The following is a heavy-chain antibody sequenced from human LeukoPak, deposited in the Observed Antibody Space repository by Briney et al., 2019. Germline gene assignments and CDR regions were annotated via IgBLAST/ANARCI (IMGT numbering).Heavy chain of an antibody. CDR3: ARNSGYDTKFDY. Sequence: PSETLSLTCTVSGGSISSYYWSWIRQPPGKGLEWIGYIYYSGSTNYNPSLKSRATISVDTSKNQFSLKLSSVTAADTAVCYCARNSGYDTKFDYWGQGTLVTVSS. V-gene: IGHV4-59*08. CDR2: IYYSGST. J-gene: IGHJ4*02. D-gene: IGHD5-12*01. CDR1: GGSISSYY.